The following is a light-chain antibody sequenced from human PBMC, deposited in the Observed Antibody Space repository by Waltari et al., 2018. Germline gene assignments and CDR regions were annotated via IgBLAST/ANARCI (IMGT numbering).Light chain of an antibody. CDR3: GTEHGSGSTFVYV. Sequence: QPVLTQPPSASASLGASVTLTCTLSSGYRNYKVDWYQQRQGKGPRLVMRVGTGGSGGAKGDVIPDRFSVSGAGLNRFLTIKNIPEEDESDYHCGTEHGSGSTFVYVFGPGTKVTVL. CDR2: VGTGGSGG. J-gene: IGLJ1*01. V-gene: IGLV9-49*01. CDR1: SGYRNYK.